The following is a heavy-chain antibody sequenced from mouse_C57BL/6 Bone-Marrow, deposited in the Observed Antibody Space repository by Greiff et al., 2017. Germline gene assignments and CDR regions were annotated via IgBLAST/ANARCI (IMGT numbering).Heavy chain of an antibody. Sequence: VQLQQPGAELVKPGASVKLSCKASGYTFTSYWMHWVKQRPGQGLEWIGMIHPNSGSPNYNEKFKSKATLTVDKPSSTAYMQLSGLTSEDSAVYYFARGEDSNDVRYYYAIDYWGQGTSGTVSS. V-gene: IGHV1-64*01. J-gene: IGHJ4*01. CDR2: IHPNSGSP. CDR1: GYTFTSYW. D-gene: IGHD2-12*01. CDR3: ARGEDSNDVRYYYAIDY.